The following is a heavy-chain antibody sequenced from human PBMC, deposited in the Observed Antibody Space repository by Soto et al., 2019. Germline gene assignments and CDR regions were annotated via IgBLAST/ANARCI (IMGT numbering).Heavy chain of an antibody. CDR2: TYYRSKWYN. D-gene: IGHD3-10*01. CDR3: ARQWVVRGNYGMDV. V-gene: IGHV6-1*01. J-gene: IGHJ6*02. CDR1: GDSVSSNSAA. Sequence: TLSLTCAISGDSVSSNSAAWNWIRRSPSRGLEWLGRTYYRSKWYNDYAVSVKSRITINPDTSKNQFSLQLNSVTPEDTAVYYCARQWVVRGNYGMDVWGQGTTVTVSS.